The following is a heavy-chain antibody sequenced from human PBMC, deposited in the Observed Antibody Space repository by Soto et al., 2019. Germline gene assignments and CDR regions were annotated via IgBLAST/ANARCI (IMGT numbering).Heavy chain of an antibody. V-gene: IGHV4-39*01. CDR3: ALNLRFLEWSPKNWFDS. CDR2: IYYSGST. CDR1: GGSISSSSYY. Sequence: SETLSLTCTVSGGSISSSSYYWGWIRQPPGKGLEWIGSIYYSGSTYYNPSLKSRVTISVDTSKNQFSLKLSSVTAADTAVYYCALNLRFLEWSPKNWFDSWGKGTLVTVSS. D-gene: IGHD3-3*01. J-gene: IGHJ5*01.